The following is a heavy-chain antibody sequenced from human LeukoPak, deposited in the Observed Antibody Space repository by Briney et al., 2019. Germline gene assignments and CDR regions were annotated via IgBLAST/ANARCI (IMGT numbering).Heavy chain of an antibody. Sequence: GASVKVSCKTSGYTFTTYYMHWVRQAPGQGLEWMGIINPTTGVTNYAQKFQGRVSMTRDTSASTVYMELNSLRSEDTAVYYCTRDRVVLNAGPRLYNWFDPWGQGTLVTVSS. D-gene: IGHD2-2*01. V-gene: IGHV1-46*01. CDR3: TRDRVVLNAGPRLYNWFDP. CDR2: INPTTGVT. CDR1: GYTFTTYY. J-gene: IGHJ5*02.